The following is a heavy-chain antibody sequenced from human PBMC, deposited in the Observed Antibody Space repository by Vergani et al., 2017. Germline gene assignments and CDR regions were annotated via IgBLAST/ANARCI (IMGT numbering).Heavy chain of an antibody. CDR1: GFTFSDYY. CDR3: ARDLVAFNHAFDI. D-gene: IGHD5-12*01. J-gene: IGHJ3*02. V-gene: IGHV3-11*06. CDR2: ISSSSSYT. Sequence: QVQLVESGGGLVKPGGSLRLSCAASGFTFSDYYMSWIRQAPGKGLEWVSYISSSSSYTNYADSVKGRFTISRDNAKNSLYLQMNSLRAEATAVYYCARDLVAFNHAFDIWGQGTMVTVSS.